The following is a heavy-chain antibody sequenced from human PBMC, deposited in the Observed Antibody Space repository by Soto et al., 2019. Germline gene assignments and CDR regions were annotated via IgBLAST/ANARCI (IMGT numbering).Heavy chain of an antibody. J-gene: IGHJ4*02. Sequence: VASVKVSCKASGYTFTSYAMHWVRQAPGQRLEWMGWINASNGNTKYLQKLQGRVTITRDTSASTAYMELSSRRSEDTVVYYCAKSATVPAAIAYWGQGTLVTVSS. D-gene: IGHD2-2*02. V-gene: IGHV1-3*01. CDR1: GYTFTSYA. CDR2: INASNGNT. CDR3: AKSATVPAAIAY.